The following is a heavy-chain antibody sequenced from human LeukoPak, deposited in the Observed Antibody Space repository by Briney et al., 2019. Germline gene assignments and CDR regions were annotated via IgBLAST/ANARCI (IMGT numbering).Heavy chain of an antibody. V-gene: IGHV4-30-4*08. J-gene: IGHJ4*02. D-gene: IGHD3-9*01. Sequence: PSETLSLTCTVSGGSISSGDYYWRWIRQPPGTGLEWIGYIYYSGSTYYNPSLKSRVTISVDTSKNQFSLKLSSVTAADTAVYYCARGFEGLEFDYWGQGTLVTVSS. CDR2: IYYSGST. CDR3: ARGFEGLEFDY. CDR1: GGSISSGDYY.